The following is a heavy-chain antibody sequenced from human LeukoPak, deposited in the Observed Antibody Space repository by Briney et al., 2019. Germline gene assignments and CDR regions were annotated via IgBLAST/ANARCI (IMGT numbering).Heavy chain of an antibody. V-gene: IGHV4-61*08. CDR2: IYYSGST. CDR1: GGSISSGGYY. CDR3: ARHKYRDGYKGFDY. Sequence: PSETLSLTCTVSGGSISSGGYYWSWIRQPPGKGLEWIGYIYYSGSTNYNPSLKSRVTISVDTSKNQFSLKLSSVTAADTAVYYCARHKYRDGYKGFDYWGQGTLVTVSS. D-gene: IGHD5-24*01. J-gene: IGHJ4*02.